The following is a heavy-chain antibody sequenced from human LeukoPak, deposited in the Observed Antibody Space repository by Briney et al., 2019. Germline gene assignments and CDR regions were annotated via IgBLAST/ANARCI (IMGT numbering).Heavy chain of an antibody. Sequence: GGSLRLSCAASGFTFSSYAMSWVRQAPGKGLEWVSAISGSGGSTYYADSVKGRFTISRDNSKNTLYLQMNSLRAEDTAVYYCAKDVFPPLIAASGGFDYWGQGTLVTVSS. J-gene: IGHJ4*02. CDR2: ISGSGGST. V-gene: IGHV3-23*01. CDR1: GFTFSSYA. CDR3: AKDVFPPLIAASGGFDY. D-gene: IGHD6-6*01.